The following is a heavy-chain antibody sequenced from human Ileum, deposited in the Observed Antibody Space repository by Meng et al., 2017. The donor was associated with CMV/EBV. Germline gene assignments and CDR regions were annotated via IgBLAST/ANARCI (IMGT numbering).Heavy chain of an antibody. Sequence: VQVVQSGAGGKTRGSSVKVDSKASGGTFSNYTITWLRQAPGQGIEWKGRINTMLGIANYAQDFQDRGTITADKSTSTAYMELSSLRSEDTAVYYCGGETTTLTTSPFAPWGLGTLVTVSS. CDR1: GGTFSNYT. CDR2: INTMLGIA. J-gene: IGHJ5*02. D-gene: IGHD1-1*01. CDR3: GGETTTLTTSPFAP. V-gene: IGHV1-69*02.